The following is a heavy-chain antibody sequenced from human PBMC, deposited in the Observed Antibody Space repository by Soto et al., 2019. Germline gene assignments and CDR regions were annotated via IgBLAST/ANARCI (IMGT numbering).Heavy chain of an antibody. CDR2: IFPGDSDT. Sequence: GESLKISCGASGYSFPGFWIGWVRQMPGKGLEWMGIIFPGDSDTRYSPSLQGQVSISADKSISTAYLQWSSLKASDTAMYYCARRGAGYNYDYWGQGTLVTVSS. V-gene: IGHV5-51*01. CDR3: ARRGAGYNYDY. J-gene: IGHJ4*02. CDR1: GYSFPGFW. D-gene: IGHD5-12*01.